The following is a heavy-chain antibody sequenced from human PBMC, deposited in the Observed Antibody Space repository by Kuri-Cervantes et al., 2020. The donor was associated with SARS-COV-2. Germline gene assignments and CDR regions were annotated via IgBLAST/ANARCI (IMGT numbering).Heavy chain of an antibody. Sequence: SVKVSCKASGGTFSSYAISWVRQAPGQGLEWMGGIIPILGIANYAQKFQGRVTITADKSTSTAYMELSSLRSEDTAVYYCARDDGEQQLAHYYYGMDVWGQGTTVTVSS. J-gene: IGHJ6*02. CDR3: ARDDGEQQLAHYYYGMDV. CDR2: IIPILGIA. V-gene: IGHV1-69*10. D-gene: IGHD6-13*01. CDR1: GGTFSSYA.